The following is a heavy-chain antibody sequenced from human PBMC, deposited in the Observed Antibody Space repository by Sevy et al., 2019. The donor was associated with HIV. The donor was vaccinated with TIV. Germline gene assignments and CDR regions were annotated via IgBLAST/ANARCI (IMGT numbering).Heavy chain of an antibody. CDR3: TTVAQFTAFDI. CDR1: GFTFSNAW. V-gene: IGHV3-15*01. J-gene: IGHJ3*02. Sequence: GGSLRLSCAASGFTFSNAWMSWVRQAPGKGLEWVGGIKSKTDGGTTDYAAPVKGRFTISRDDSKNTLYLQMNSLKTGDTAVYYCTTVAQFTAFDIWGQGTMVTVSS. CDR2: IKSKTDGGTT.